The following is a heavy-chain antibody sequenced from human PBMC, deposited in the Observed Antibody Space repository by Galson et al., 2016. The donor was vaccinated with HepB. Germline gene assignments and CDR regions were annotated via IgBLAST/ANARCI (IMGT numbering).Heavy chain of an antibody. J-gene: IGHJ4*02. V-gene: IGHV4/OR15-8*02. CDR2: INQTGTA. CDR1: GDSISSTYW. CDR3: SRGTLGTTATMAFDY. D-gene: IGHD1-26*01. Sequence: SETLSLTCAVSGDSISSTYWWSWVRQSPEKGLEWIGEINQTGTAKYNPSLTSRVTLSIDKSKNQISLRLGSVTAADTAVYYCSRGTLGTTATMAFDYWGQGTLVSVSS.